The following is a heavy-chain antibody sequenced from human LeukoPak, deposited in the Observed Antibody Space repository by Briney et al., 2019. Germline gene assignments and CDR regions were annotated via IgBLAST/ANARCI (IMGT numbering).Heavy chain of an antibody. CDR3: ARVQGCSGGTCYFHY. CDR1: GLTFINYW. V-gene: IGHV3-74*01. D-gene: IGHD2-15*01. J-gene: IGHJ4*02. CDR2: INSDGSST. Sequence: PGGSLRLSCAASGLTFINYWMVWVRQAPGKGLLWVSRINSDGSSTTYADSVKGRFTISRDNAKNTVYLQMNSLRAEDTAVYYCARVQGCSGGTCYFHYWGQGTLVTVSS.